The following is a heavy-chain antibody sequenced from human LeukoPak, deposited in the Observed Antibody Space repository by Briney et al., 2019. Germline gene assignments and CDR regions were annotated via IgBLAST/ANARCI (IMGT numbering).Heavy chain of an antibody. CDR1: GVTISSNY. Sequence: GGSLRLPCAASGVTISSNYMSWVRQAPGKGLEWVSVIYSGGSTYYSDSVKGRFTISRDNYKNTLYLQMNSLRAEDTAVYYCVRGGPHQLAPWGQATLVTVSS. CDR3: VRGGPHQLAP. V-gene: IGHV3-53*01. J-gene: IGHJ5*02. D-gene: IGHD2-2*01. CDR2: IYSGGST.